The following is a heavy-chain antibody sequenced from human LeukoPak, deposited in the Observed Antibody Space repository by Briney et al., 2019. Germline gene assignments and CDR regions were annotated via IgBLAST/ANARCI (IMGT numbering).Heavy chain of an antibody. CDR2: IYTSGST. V-gene: IGHV4-4*09. Sequence: SETLSLTCTVSGGSISSYYWSWIRQPPGKGLEWIGYIYTSGSTNYNPSLKSRATISVDTSKNQFSLKLSSVTAADTAVYYCARFRSSSYNWFDPWGQGTLVTVSS. CDR1: GGSISSYY. J-gene: IGHJ5*02. D-gene: IGHD6-6*01. CDR3: ARFRSSSYNWFDP.